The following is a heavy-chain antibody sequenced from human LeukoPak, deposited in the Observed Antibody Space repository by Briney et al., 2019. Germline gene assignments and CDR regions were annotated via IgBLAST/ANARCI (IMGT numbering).Heavy chain of an antibody. Sequence: PSETLSLTCTVSGVSINSHYWSWIRQPPGKGLEWIGFVYDSGSANYKSSLKSRVTMTVDTSKNQFSLKVNSVTAADTAVYYCARVFQNYYHMDVWGKGTTVTVSS. CDR3: ARVFQNYYHMDV. V-gene: IGHV4-59*11. J-gene: IGHJ6*03. CDR2: VYDSGSA. CDR1: GVSINSHY.